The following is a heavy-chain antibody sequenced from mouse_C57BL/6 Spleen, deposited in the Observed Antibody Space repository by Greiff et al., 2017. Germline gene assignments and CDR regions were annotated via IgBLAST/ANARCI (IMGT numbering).Heavy chain of an antibody. V-gene: IGHV14-4*01. CDR3: TEGYGSYYYAMDY. CDR2: IDPENGDT. Sequence: VQLQQSGAELVRPGASVKLSCTASGFNIKDDYMHWVKQRPEQGLEWIGWIDPENGDTEYASKFQGKATISADTSSNTAYLQLSSLTSEDTAVYYCTEGYGSYYYAMDYWGQGTSVTVSS. D-gene: IGHD1-2*01. CDR1: GFNIKDDY. J-gene: IGHJ4*01.